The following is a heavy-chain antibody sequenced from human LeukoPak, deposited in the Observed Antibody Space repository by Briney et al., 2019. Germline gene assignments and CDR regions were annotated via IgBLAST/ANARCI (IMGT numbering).Heavy chain of an antibody. CDR3: ARAARLDTAMVTVLGY. J-gene: IGHJ4*02. Sequence: GASVKVSCKASGYTFTGYYMHWVRQAPGQGLEWMGWINPNSGGTNYAQKFQGRVTMTRDTSISTAYMELSRLRSDDTAVYYCARAARLDTAMVTVLGYWGQGTLVTVSS. D-gene: IGHD5-18*01. CDR1: GYTFTGYY. V-gene: IGHV1-2*02. CDR2: INPNSGGT.